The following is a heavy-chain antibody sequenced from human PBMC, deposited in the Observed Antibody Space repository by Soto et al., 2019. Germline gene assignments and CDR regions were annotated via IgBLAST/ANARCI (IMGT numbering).Heavy chain of an antibody. CDR1: GGSISSGGYY. J-gene: IGHJ4*02. V-gene: IGHV4-31*03. CDR2: SYYTGST. D-gene: IGHD3-3*02. CDR3: ARARPRVLGLFDY. Sequence: QVQLQESGPGLVKPSQTLSLTCTVSGGSISSGGYYWSWIRQHQGTGLEWIGDSYYTGSTYYNPSLKSRVTISVDTSDNQFSLELSSVTAADTAVYYCARARPRVLGLFDYWGQGTLVTVSS.